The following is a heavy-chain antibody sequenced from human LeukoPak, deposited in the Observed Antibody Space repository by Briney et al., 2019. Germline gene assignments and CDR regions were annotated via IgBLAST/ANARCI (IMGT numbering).Heavy chain of an antibody. CDR2: IYYSGST. V-gene: IGHV4-59*01. J-gene: IGHJ4*02. CDR1: GGSISSYY. CDR3: ARAPITYYGSGSYYNGMYYFDD. D-gene: IGHD3-10*01. Sequence: SETLSLTCTVSGGSISSYYWSWIRQPPGKGLEWIGYIYYSGSTNYNPSLKSRVTISVDTSKNQFSLKLSSVTAADTAVYYCARAPITYYGSGSYYNGMYYFDDWGQGTLVTVSS.